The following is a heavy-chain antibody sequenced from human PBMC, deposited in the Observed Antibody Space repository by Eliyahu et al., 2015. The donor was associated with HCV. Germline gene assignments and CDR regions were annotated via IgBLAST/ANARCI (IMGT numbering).Heavy chain of an antibody. CDR3: ATGPGAVDP. Sequence: EVQLVESGGGLVKPGGSLRLXCAASGFTFSSYSMNWXRQAPGKGLEWVSFISXSSDYKYXGDSVRGRFTISRDNAKNSLYLQMNSLRDEDTAVYYCATGPGAVDPWGQGTLVTVSS. CDR1: GFTFSSYS. J-gene: IGHJ5*02. D-gene: IGHD3-10*01. CDR2: ISXSSDYK. V-gene: IGHV3-21*02.